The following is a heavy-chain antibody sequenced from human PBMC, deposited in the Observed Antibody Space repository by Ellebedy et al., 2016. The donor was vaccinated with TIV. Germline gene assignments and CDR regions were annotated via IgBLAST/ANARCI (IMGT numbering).Heavy chain of an antibody. CDR3: ARGNQGAFNP. CDR2: IHHTGST. J-gene: IGHJ5*02. Sequence: GSLRLSXVVSGGSFSGYQWSWIRQPPGKGLEWVGEIHHTGSTKYNPSLTSRVTISIDTSKNQFSLKLTSVTAADTAVYYCARGNQGAFNPWGQGTLVTVSS. CDR1: GGSFSGYQ. V-gene: IGHV4-34*01. D-gene: IGHD1-14*01.